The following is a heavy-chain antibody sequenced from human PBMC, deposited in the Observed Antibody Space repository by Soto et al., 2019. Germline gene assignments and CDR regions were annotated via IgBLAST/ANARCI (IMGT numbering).Heavy chain of an antibody. J-gene: IGHJ3*01. Sequence: EVQLVESGGGLVRXGGSLRLSCXXXXFTFSYYWMHWVRQAPGKGLVWVSRIHSDGSSTTYADFVKGRFIISRDNARNTVDLQMNSVRVEDTAVYYCARGDRGAFDLWGQGTVGTVSS. V-gene: IGHV3-74*01. CDR1: XFTFSYYW. CDR2: IHSDGSST. D-gene: IGHD1-26*01. CDR3: ARGDRGAFDL.